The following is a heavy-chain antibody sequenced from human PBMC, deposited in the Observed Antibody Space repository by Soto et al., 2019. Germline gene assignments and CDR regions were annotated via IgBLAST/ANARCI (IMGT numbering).Heavy chain of an antibody. CDR2: IDPSDSYT. CDR1: GYSFTSYW. J-gene: IGHJ6*02. D-gene: IGHD5-18*01. V-gene: IGHV5-10-1*01. CDR3: ARHVDTAMVPGYYYYGMDV. Sequence: PGESLKNSCKGSGYSFTSYWISWVRQMPGKGLEWMGRIDPSDSYTNYSPSFQGHVTISADKSISTAYLQWSSLKASDTAMYYCARHVDTAMVPGYYYYGMDVWGQGTTVTVSS.